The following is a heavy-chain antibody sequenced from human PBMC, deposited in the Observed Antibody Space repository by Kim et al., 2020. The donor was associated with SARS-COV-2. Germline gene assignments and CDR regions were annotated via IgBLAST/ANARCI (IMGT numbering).Heavy chain of an antibody. CDR2: ISGSGGRT. J-gene: IGHJ4*01. CDR1: GFSFSSYA. CDR3: AKMASYCTSSTCDRGNF. D-gene: IGHD2-2*02. Sequence: GGSLRLSCAASGFSFSSYAMSWVRQAPGKGLEWVSAISGSGGRTYYADSVKGRFTISRDTSKNILYLQMDSLRAEDTATYYCAKMASYCTSSTCDRGNF. V-gene: IGHV3-23*01.